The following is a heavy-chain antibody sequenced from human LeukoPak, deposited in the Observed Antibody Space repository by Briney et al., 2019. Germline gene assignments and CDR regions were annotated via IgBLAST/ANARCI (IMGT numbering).Heavy chain of an antibody. V-gene: IGHV4-59*08. CDR3: ARTQLWFGFDY. CDR2: IYHSGST. Sequence: PSETLSLTCTVSGGSISSYYWSWIRQPPGKGLEWIGSIYHSGSTYYNPSLKSRVTISVETSKNQFSLKLSSVTAADTAVYYCARTQLWFGFDYWGQGTLVTVSS. J-gene: IGHJ4*02. CDR1: GGSISSYY. D-gene: IGHD3-10*01.